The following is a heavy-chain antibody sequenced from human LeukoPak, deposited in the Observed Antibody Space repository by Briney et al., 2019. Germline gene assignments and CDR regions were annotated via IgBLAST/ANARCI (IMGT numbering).Heavy chain of an antibody. J-gene: IGHJ4*02. Sequence: SETLSLTCTVSGGSINTYYWSWIRQPPGKGLEWIGYIYYSGSTNYNPSLKSRVTISVDTSKNQFSLKLSSVTAADTAVYYCARLQWLAYYFDYWGQGTLVTVSS. V-gene: IGHV4-59*01. CDR2: IYYSGST. D-gene: IGHD6-19*01. CDR1: GGSINTYY. CDR3: ARLQWLAYYFDY.